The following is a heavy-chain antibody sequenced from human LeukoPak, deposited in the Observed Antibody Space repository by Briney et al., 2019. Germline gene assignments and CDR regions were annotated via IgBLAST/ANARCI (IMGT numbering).Heavy chain of an antibody. Sequence: GGSLGLSCAASGFTFSSYSMNWVRQAPGKGLEWVSYISSNNSTIYYADSVKGRFTISRDNAKDSLYLQMNSLRAEDTAVYYCVRDLHSSTWYRDWFDPWGQGTLVTVSS. CDR1: GFTFSSYS. CDR3: VRDLHSSTWYRDWFDP. CDR2: ISSNNSTI. V-gene: IGHV3-48*01. D-gene: IGHD6-13*01. J-gene: IGHJ5*02.